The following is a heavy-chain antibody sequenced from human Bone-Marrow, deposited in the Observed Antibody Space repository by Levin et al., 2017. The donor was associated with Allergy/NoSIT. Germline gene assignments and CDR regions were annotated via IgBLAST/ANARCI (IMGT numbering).Heavy chain of an antibody. CDR2: ISGSGGST. J-gene: IGHJ3*02. Sequence: GESLKISCAASGFTFSSYAMSWVRQAPGKGLEWVSAISGSGGSTYYADSVKGRFTISRDNSKYTLYLQMNSLRAEDTAVYYCAKEGKGSGWPDAFDIWGQGTMVTVSS. CDR1: GFTFSSYA. D-gene: IGHD6-19*01. V-gene: IGHV3-23*01. CDR3: AKEGKGSGWPDAFDI.